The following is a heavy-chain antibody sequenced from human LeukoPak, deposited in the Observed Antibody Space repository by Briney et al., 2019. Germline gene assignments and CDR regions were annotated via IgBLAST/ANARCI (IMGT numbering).Heavy chain of an antibody. CDR3: ARDHDWAFDL. J-gene: IGHJ4*02. V-gene: IGHV3-48*02. Sequence: GRSLRLSCEASGFPFGSYVMSWVRQAPGKGLEWIAYINHNAEMIFYPDFVKGRFSISRDNAKNSLYLQMNALRYEDTAIYYCARDHDWAFDLWGQGTLVTVSS. CDR2: INHNAEMI. D-gene: IGHD3-9*01. CDR1: GFPFGSYV.